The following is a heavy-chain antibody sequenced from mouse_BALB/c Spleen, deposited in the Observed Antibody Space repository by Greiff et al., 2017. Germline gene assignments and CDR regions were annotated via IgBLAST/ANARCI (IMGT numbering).Heavy chain of an antibody. Sequence: QVQLKESGAELVRPGSSVKISCKASGYAFSSYWMNWVKQRPGQGLEWIGQFYPGDGDTNYNGKFKGKATLTADKSSSTAYMQLSSLTSEDSAVYFCARSPGYYFDYWGQGTTLTVSS. CDR3: ARSPGYYFDY. J-gene: IGHJ2*01. CDR2: FYPGDGDT. D-gene: IGHD4-1*01. CDR1: GYAFSSYW. V-gene: IGHV1-80*01.